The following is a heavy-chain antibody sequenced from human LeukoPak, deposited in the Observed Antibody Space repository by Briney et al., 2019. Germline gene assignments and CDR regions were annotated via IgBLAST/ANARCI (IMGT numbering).Heavy chain of an antibody. CDR1: GGSISSSSYY. V-gene: IGHV4-39*07. CDR2: IYYSGST. J-gene: IGHJ6*02. D-gene: IGHD1-26*01. CDR3: ARVGVGATGPSLYYYYYGMDV. Sequence: PSETLSLTCTVSGGSISSSSYYWGWTRQPPGKGLEWIGSIYYSGSTYYNPSLKSRVTISVDTSKNQFSLKLSSVTAADTAVYYCARVGVGATGPSLYYYYYGMDVWGQGTTVTVSS.